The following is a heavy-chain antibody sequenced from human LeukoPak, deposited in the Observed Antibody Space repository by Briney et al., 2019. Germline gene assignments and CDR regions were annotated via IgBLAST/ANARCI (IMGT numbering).Heavy chain of an antibody. J-gene: IGHJ4*02. CDR3: AKGGYSVYHFDY. Sequence: PGGSLRLSCTASGFTFDDYAMNWVRQAPGKGLEWVSLVSADGDKKYYADSVRGRFTISRDNNINSLYLQLSSLGTEATAFYYCAKGGYSVYHFDYWGQGPLVTASS. CDR1: GFTFDDYA. V-gene: IGHV3-43*02. CDR2: VSADGDKK. D-gene: IGHD5/OR15-5a*01.